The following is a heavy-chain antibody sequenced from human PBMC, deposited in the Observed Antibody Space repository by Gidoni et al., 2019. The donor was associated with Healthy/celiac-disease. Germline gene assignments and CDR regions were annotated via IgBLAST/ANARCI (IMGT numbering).Heavy chain of an antibody. CDR1: GFTFSRYG. D-gene: IGHD6-13*01. CDR2: ISYDGSNK. V-gene: IGHV3-30*18. Sequence: QVQLVASGGGVVQPGRSLRLSCAASGFTFSRYGLPWVRQAPGKGLEWVAVISYDGSNKYYADSVKGRFTISRDNSKNTLYLQMNSLRAEDTAEYYCAKDQSTGVSWYSSSWSFDYWGQGTLVTVSS. J-gene: IGHJ4*02. CDR3: AKDQSTGVSWYSSSWSFDY.